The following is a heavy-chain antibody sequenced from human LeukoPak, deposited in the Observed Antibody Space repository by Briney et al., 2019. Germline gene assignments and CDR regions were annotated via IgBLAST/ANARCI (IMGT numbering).Heavy chain of an antibody. CDR2: IYHSGST. D-gene: IGHD5-12*01. CDR3: ARHGYDYKDYYYYMDV. J-gene: IGHJ6*03. Sequence: SETLSLTCTVSGYSISSGYYWGWIRQPPGKGLEWIGSIYHSGSTYYNPSLKSRVTISVDTSKNQFSLKLSSVTAADTAVYYCARHGYDYKDYYYYMDVWGKGTTVTVSS. V-gene: IGHV4-38-2*02. CDR1: GYSISSGYY.